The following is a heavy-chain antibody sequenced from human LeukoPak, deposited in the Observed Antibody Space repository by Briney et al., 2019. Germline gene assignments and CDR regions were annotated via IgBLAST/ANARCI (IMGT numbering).Heavy chain of an antibody. D-gene: IGHD6-19*01. CDR3: AKDQQAVAGTNLDY. CDR1: GFTFSTYW. CDR2: IKQDGSEK. J-gene: IGHJ4*02. Sequence: GGSLRLSCAASGFTFSTYWMSWVRQAPGKGLEWVANIKQDGSEKYYVGSVKGRFTISRDNSKNTLYLQVNSLRAEDTAVYYCAKDQQAVAGTNLDYWGQGTLVTVSS. V-gene: IGHV3-7*01.